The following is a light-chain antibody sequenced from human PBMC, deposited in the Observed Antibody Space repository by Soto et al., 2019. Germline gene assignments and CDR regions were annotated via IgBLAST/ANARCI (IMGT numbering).Light chain of an antibody. V-gene: IGKV3-11*01. Sequence: LLTQSPATLSLSPGERATLSCRASQRVGFYLAWFQQKPGQAPRLLIYDASKRATGIPVRFSGAGSGTDFTLTISRLEPEDFAIYYCQQRDKWPLTFGGGTRIDI. CDR3: QQRDKWPLT. CDR1: QRVGFY. J-gene: IGKJ4*01. CDR2: DAS.